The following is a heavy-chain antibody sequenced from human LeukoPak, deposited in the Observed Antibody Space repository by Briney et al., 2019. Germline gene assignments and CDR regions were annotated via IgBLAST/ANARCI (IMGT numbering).Heavy chain of an antibody. V-gene: IGHV1-18*01. J-gene: IGHJ4*02. CDR1: GYTFTYYG. CDR3: ARDESAGGTLFHY. Sequence: ASVKVSCKTSGYTFTYYGISWVRQAPGQGLEWMGWISAYSGDTNYAQKFQGRVTMTRDISTSTAYMELRSLRSDDTAFYYCARDESAGGTLFHYWGQGTLVTVSS. CDR2: ISAYSGDT. D-gene: IGHD6-13*01.